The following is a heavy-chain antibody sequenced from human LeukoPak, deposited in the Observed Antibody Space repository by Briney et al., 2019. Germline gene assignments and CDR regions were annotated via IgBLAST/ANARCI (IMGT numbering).Heavy chain of an antibody. J-gene: IGHJ4*02. V-gene: IGHV3-30*04. Sequence: PGGSLRLPCAASGFTFSNYDMHWLPQAPGKGRDGLAVMYYDVNSQGYADFVRGGLTISKNNSRNTLYLQMDSLRSEATALFYCAREITNNADINTRRMPDWGQGTLVTVSS. CDR1: GFTFSNYD. CDR2: MYYDVNSQ. CDR3: AREITNNADINTRRMPD. D-gene: IGHD5-24*01.